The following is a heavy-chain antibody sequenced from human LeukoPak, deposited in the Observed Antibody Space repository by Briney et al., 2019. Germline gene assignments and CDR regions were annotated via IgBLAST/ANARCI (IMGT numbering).Heavy chain of an antibody. Sequence: ASVKVSCKVSGYTLTELSMHWVRQAPGKGLEWMGGFDTDDGETIYAQNFQGRATMTEDTSTDTAYMELSSLRSEDTAVYYCATDISATDHFDYWGQGTLVTVSS. CDR2: FDTDDGET. D-gene: IGHD6-13*01. J-gene: IGHJ4*02. V-gene: IGHV1-24*01. CDR3: ATDISATDHFDY. CDR1: GYTLTELS.